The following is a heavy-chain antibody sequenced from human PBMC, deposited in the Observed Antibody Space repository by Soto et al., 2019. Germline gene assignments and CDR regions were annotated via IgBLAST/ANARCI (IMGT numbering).Heavy chain of an antibody. CDR3: TKDTFGGRDS. V-gene: IGHV3-74*01. CDR1: GIDLSIYW. J-gene: IGHJ4*02. D-gene: IGHD2-15*01. Sequence: EAQLVESGGGLVQPGGSLRLSCTGSGIDLSIYWMHWVRQAPGKGLVWVSRINPESITISYADSVKGRFTISRDNAENTLFLHMNSLSAEDTGVNYCTKDTFGGRDSWGQGTLVTVSS. CDR2: INPESITI.